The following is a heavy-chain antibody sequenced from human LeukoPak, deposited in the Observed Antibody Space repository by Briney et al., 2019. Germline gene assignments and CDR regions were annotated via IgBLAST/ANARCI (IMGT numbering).Heavy chain of an antibody. V-gene: IGHV3-48*01. D-gene: IGHD1-26*01. CDR3: ARDKVAGATYFDY. CDR1: GFTFSSYS. Sequence: GGSLRLSCEASGFTFSSYSMNWVRQAPGKGLEWVSYISFSSATIHYADSVKGRFTISRDNAKNSLYLQMNSLRAEDTAVYYCARDKVAGATYFDYWGQGTLVTVSS. CDR2: ISFSSATI. J-gene: IGHJ4*02.